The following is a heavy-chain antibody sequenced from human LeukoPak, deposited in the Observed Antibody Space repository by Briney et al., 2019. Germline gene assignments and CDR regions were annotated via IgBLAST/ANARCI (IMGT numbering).Heavy chain of an antibody. J-gene: IGHJ4*02. V-gene: IGHV4-39*01. CDR2: FSYSGST. D-gene: IGHD6-19*01. CDR1: GDSITSTTYY. CDR3: ASGAYSGGWFPSFDR. Sequence: SETLSLTCTVSGDSITSTTYYWGWIRQPPGKGLEWIGSFSYSGSTYYNPSLKSRVTISVDMSKNQLSLKLSSVTAADTAVYYCASGAYSGGWFPSFDRWGQGTLVTVSS.